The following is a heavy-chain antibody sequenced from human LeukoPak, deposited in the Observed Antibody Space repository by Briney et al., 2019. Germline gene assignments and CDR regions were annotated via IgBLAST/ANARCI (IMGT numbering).Heavy chain of an antibody. J-gene: IGHJ3*02. V-gene: IGHV4-4*07. CDR3: ARDMYNWNYVFAFDI. CDR1: GGSISSYY. D-gene: IGHD1-7*01. CDR2: IYTSGST. Sequence: SETLSLTCTVSGGSISSYYWSWIRQPAGKGLEWIGRIYTSGSTNYNPSLKSRVTMSVDTSKNQFSLKLSSVTAADTAVYYCARDMYNWNYVFAFDIWGQGTMVTVSS.